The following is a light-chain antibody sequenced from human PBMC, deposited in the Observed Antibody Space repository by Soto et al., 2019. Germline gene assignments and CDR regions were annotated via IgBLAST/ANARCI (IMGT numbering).Light chain of an antibody. V-gene: IGLV2-14*03. CDR1: SSDIVGYNY. J-gene: IGLJ2*01. CDR2: GVI. Sequence: QSVLTQPASVSGSPGQSITISCTGTSSDIVGYNYVSWYQQHPGKAPKLIIYGVINRPSGISNRFSGSKSGNTASLTISGLQAEDEADYFCSSYASSTSVVFGGGTKLTVL. CDR3: SSYASSTSVV.